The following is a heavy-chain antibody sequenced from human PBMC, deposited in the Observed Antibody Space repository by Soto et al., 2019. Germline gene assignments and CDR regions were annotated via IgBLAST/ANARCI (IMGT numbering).Heavy chain of an antibody. J-gene: IGHJ4*02. V-gene: IGHV1-18*01. CDR1: GYAFTTYG. CDR2: ISAHNGNT. D-gene: IGHD1-1*01. Sequence: QVHLVQSGAEVKKPGASVKVSCKGSGYAFTTYGITWVRQAPGQGLEWMGWISAHNGNTNYAQKLQGRVTVTRDTSTSTAYMELRSLRSDDTAVYYCARGRYGDYWGQGAMITVSS. CDR3: ARGRYGDY.